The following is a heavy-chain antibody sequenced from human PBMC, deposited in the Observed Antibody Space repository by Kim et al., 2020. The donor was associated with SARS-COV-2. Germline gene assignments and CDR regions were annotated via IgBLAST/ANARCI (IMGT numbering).Heavy chain of an antibody. V-gene: IGHV3-33*05. Sequence: SLRLSCAASGFTFSSYGMHWVRQAPGKGLEWVAVISYDGSNKYYADSVKGRFTISRDNSKNTLYLQMNSLRAEDTAVYYCAREMRADYYDSSGYDAFD. J-gene: IGHJ3*02. CDR2: ISYDGSNK. D-gene: IGHD3-22*01. CDR3: AREMRADYYDSSGYDAFD. CDR1: GFTFSSYG.